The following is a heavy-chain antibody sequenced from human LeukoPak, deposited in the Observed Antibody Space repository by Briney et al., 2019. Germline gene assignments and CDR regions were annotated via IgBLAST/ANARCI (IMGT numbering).Heavy chain of an antibody. D-gene: IGHD2-2*01. CDR2: ISSGSSGGVT. Sequence: GGSLRLSCAASGFTFSSYAMSWVRQTPGKGLEWVSGISSGSSGGVTYYADSVKGRFTISRDNSKNTLYLQMDSLGAEDSAVFYCAKGGWGVPTARGLDYWGQGPLVTVS. CDR3: AKGGWGVPTARGLDY. J-gene: IGHJ4*02. V-gene: IGHV3-23*01. CDR1: GFTFSSYA.